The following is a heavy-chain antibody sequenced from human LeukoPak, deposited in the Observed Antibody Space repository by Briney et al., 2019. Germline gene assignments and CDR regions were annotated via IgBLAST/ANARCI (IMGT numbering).Heavy chain of an antibody. D-gene: IGHD3-22*01. J-gene: IGHJ4*02. CDR2: IYYSGST. Sequence: SETLSLTCTVSGGSISSSSYYWGWIRQPPGKGLEWIGSIYYSGSTYYNPSLKSRVTISVDTSKNQFSLKLSSVTAADTAVYYCARENYYDSSGYFVYWGQGTLVTVSS. CDR1: GGSISSSSYY. CDR3: ARENYYDSSGYFVY. V-gene: IGHV4-39*02.